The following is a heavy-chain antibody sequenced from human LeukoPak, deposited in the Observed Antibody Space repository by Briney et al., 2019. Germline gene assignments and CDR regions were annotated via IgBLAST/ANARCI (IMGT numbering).Heavy chain of an antibody. CDR3: ARDEVYYYDSSGYIYYYYGMDV. CDR1: GYTFTSYD. D-gene: IGHD3-22*01. J-gene: IGHJ6*02. Sequence: GASVKVSCKASGYTFTSYDINWVRQATGQGLEWMGWMNPNSGNTGYAQKFQGRVSMTRNTSISTAYMELSSLRSEDTAVYYCARDEVYYYDSSGYIYYYYGMDVWGQGTTVTVSS. V-gene: IGHV1-8*01. CDR2: MNPNSGNT.